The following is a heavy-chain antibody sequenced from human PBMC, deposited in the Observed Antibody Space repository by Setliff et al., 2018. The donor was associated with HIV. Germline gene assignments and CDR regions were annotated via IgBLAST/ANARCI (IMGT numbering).Heavy chain of an antibody. V-gene: IGHV1-46*01. CDR3: ARDAGYSGYAWNY. CDR2: INPSGSRT. J-gene: IGHJ4*02. CDR1: GYTFTSYY. Sequence: ASVKVSCKASGYTFTSYYMHWVRQAPGQGLEWMGIINPSGSRTTYTKKFQGRVTMTRDTSTNTVYLELSSLRSEDTAMYYCARDAGYSGYAWNYWGQGTLVTVSS. D-gene: IGHD5-12*01.